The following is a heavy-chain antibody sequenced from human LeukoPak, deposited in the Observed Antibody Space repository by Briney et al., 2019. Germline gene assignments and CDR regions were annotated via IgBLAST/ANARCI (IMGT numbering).Heavy chain of an antibody. CDR3: ARSITIFERRKSYYYYMHV. CDR2: IYYSGSN. J-gene: IGHJ6*03. Sequence: PSETLSLTCTVSGASISSHFWSWIRQPPGKGLELIGYIYYSGSNNYNPSLKSRVTISVDPSNNQFSLKLTSVTAADMAVYYCARSITIFERRKSYYYYMHVWGKGTTVNVSS. CDR1: GASISSHF. V-gene: IGHV4-59*11. D-gene: IGHD3-3*01.